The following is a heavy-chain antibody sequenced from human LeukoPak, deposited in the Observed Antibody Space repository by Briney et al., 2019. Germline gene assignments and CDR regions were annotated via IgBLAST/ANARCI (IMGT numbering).Heavy chain of an antibody. V-gene: IGHV1-18*01. J-gene: IGHJ4*02. CDR3: ARDVSYPTTKGFDY. Sequence: ASVKVPCKASGYTFTSYGISWVRQAPGQGLEWMGWISAYNGNTNYAQKLQGGVTMTTDTSTSTAYMELRSLRSDDTAVYYCARDVSYPTTKGFDYWGQGTLVTVSS. CDR1: GYTFTSYG. CDR2: ISAYNGNT. D-gene: IGHD1-26*01.